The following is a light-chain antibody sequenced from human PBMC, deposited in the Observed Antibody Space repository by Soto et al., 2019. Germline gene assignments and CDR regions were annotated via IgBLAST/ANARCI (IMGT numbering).Light chain of an antibody. Sequence: EIVLTQSPGTLSLSPGERATLSCRASQSVYSNFLAWYQQRPGQAPRLLIYGVSRRAADIPDRFSGSGYGTNFTLTISRMEPEDVAVYFCHQYGSSPRTFGQGTKVEIK. J-gene: IGKJ1*01. CDR2: GVS. V-gene: IGKV3-20*01. CDR1: QSVYSNF. CDR3: HQYGSSPRT.